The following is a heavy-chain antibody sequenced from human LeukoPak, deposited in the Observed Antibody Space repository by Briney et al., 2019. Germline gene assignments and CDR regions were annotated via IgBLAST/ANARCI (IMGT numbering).Heavy chain of an antibody. CDR1: GFTLNNYA. V-gene: IGHV3-23*01. CDR2: LGYSGATT. D-gene: IGHD3-10*01. J-gene: IGHJ4*02. Sequence: GGSLRLSCAASGFTLNNYAMTWVRQAPGKGLEWVSELGYSGATTYYADSVKGRFTISRDNSKDTLYLQMSSLRAEDTAVYFCASFRYFGSGASYLDYWGQGTLVTVSS. CDR3: ASFRYFGSGASYLDY.